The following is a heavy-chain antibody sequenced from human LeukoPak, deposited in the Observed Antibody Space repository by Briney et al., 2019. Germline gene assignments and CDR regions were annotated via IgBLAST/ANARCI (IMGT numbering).Heavy chain of an antibody. CDR3: AAGDRNGWYFDY. D-gene: IGHD6-19*01. Sequence: GGSLRLSCAASGFTFEDHGMSWVRQVPGKGLEWVSGINWNGGSTGYAYSVKGRFTISRDNAKNSLYLQMNSLRAEDTALYYCAAGDRNGWYFDYWGQGTLVTVSS. CDR2: INWNGGST. J-gene: IGHJ4*02. CDR1: GFTFEDHG. V-gene: IGHV3-20*04.